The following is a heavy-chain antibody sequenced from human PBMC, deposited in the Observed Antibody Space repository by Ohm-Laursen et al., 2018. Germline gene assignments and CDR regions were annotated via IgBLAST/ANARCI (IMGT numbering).Heavy chain of an antibody. J-gene: IGHJ4*02. CDR2: ISNSGSTT. CDR3: ARDRDWAIDY. CDR1: GFTFNDKY. V-gene: IGHV3-11*04. D-gene: IGHD3/OR15-3a*01. Sequence: SLRLSCTASGFTFNDKYMSWIRQVPGKGLEWVSYISNSGSTTHYADSVKGRFTISRDNAENLLYLQMDRLRDDDTAVYYCARDRDWAIDYWGQGTLVTVSS.